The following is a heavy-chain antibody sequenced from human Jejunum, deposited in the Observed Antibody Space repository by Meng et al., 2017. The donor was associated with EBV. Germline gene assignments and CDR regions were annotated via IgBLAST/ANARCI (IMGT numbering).Heavy chain of an antibody. CDR3: ARGRGYDYGDS. CDR2: LYYAGKA. D-gene: IGHD5-12*01. V-gene: IGHV4-61*01. Sequence: VPLQEVGPGLGKPSETLSLTCSVSGDSVTGYNYWTWIRQPPGKGLEWIGNLYYAGKAIYKPSLQSRVTISVDTSKNQISLKVTSVTAADTAIYYCARGRGYDYGDSWGQGTLVTVSS. CDR1: GDSVTGYNY. J-gene: IGHJ5*02.